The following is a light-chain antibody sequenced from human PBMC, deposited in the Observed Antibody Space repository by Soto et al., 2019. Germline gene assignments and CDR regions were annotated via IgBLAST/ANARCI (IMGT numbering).Light chain of an antibody. Sequence: EVVMRQSPATLSVSPGESATLSCRASQGVGDTLAWYQHKPGQTPRLLLYDTSTRATGVPTRFSGSRSGAEFTLTITSLQSEDFAVYYCQPYDNWPLTFGGGTKVEIK. V-gene: IGKV3-15*01. CDR1: QGVGDT. CDR3: QPYDNWPLT. CDR2: DTS. J-gene: IGKJ4*01.